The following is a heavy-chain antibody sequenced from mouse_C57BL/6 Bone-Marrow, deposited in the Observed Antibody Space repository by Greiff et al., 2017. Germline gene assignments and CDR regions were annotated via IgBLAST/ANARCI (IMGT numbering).Heavy chain of an antibody. CDR2: IYPGDGDT. CDR1: GYAFSSYW. V-gene: IGHV1-80*01. Sequence: VQLVESGAELVKPGASVKISCKASGYAFSSYWMHWVKQRPGKGLEWIGQIYPGDGDTNYNGKFKGKATLTADKSSSTAYMQLSSLTSEDSAVYFCARQMAHWYFDVWGTGTTVTVSS. D-gene: IGHD2-3*01. J-gene: IGHJ1*03. CDR3: ARQMAHWYFDV.